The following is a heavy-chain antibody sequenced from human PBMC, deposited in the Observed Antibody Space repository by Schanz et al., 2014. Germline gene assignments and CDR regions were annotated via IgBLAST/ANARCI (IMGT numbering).Heavy chain of an antibody. V-gene: IGHV4-61*05. D-gene: IGHD3-3*01. CDR1: GDSISSSRYC. CDR3: ARDRGYDFSFDP. J-gene: IGHJ5*02. Sequence: QLQLQESGPGLVKPSETLSLTCTVSGDSISSSRYCWGWIRQPPGKGLEWIGYIYYSGSTNYNPSLKSRVTISVDKSKTQFSLKLSSVTAADTAVYYCARDRGYDFSFDPWGQGTLVTVSS. CDR2: IYYSGST.